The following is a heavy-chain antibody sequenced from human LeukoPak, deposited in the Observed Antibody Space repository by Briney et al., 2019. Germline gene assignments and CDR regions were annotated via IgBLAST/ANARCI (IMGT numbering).Heavy chain of an antibody. V-gene: IGHV3-7*01. D-gene: IGHD1-26*01. CDR3: ARRRYSGSSQHFDY. CDR1: GFTFSSYA. Sequence: PGGSLRLSCAASGFTFSSYAMHWVRQAPGKGLEWVANIKQDGSEKYYVDSVKGRFTISRDNAKNSLYLQMSSLRAEDTAVYYCARRRYSGSSQHFDYWGQGTLVTVSS. CDR2: IKQDGSEK. J-gene: IGHJ4*02.